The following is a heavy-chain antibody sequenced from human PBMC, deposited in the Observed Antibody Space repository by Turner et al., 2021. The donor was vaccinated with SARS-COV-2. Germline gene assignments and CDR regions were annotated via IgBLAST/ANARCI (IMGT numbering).Heavy chain of an antibody. V-gene: IGHV1-24*01. J-gene: IGHJ4*02. D-gene: IGHD2-21*02. CDR2: FDPEDGET. Sequence: QVQLVQSGAEVKKPGASVKVSCKVSGYTLIELSMHWVRQAPGIGLEWMGGFDPEDGETIYAQKFQGRVTMTEDTSTDTAYMELSSLRSEDTAVYYCATGYAYCGGDCSIDYWGQGTLVTVSS. CDR1: GYTLIELS. CDR3: ATGYAYCGGDCSIDY.